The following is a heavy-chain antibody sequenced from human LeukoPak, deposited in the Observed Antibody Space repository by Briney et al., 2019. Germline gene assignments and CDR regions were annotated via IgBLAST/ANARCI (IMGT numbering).Heavy chain of an antibody. CDR3: ARYTSAAYFDY. Sequence: GGSLRLSCAASGFTFSSYTMNWVRQAPGKGLEWVSIISSGSSYIHYADSVKGRFTISRDNAKNSLYLQMNSLRAEDTAVYYCARYTSAAYFDYWGQGTLVTVSS. J-gene: IGHJ4*02. D-gene: IGHD6-25*01. V-gene: IGHV3-21*04. CDR1: GFTFSSYT. CDR2: ISSGSSYI.